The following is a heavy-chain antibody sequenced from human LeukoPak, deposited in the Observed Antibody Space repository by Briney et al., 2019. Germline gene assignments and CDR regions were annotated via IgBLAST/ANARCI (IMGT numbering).Heavy chain of an antibody. V-gene: IGHV3-23*01. Sequence: SGGSLRLSCAASGFTFSNYPMSWVRQTPGKGLEWVSAVNGDTTFYADSVKGRFSISRDNSKNTLYLQMNSLRAEDTAVYYCARTIGPSMVATFGYWGQGTLVTVSS. D-gene: IGHD5-12*01. J-gene: IGHJ4*02. CDR2: VNGDTT. CDR3: ARTIGPSMVATFGY. CDR1: GFTFSNYP.